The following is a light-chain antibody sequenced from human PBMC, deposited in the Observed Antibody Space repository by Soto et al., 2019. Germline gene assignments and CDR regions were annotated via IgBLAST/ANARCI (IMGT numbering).Light chain of an antibody. CDR2: DVN. V-gene: IGLV2-14*03. J-gene: IGLJ1*01. CDR3: CSYTSSSTHV. CDR1: SRDVGGYNF. Sequence: QSALTQPASVSGSPGQSLTIYCTGTSRDVGGYNFVSWYQQHPGKVPKLMIFDVNRRPSGVSDRFSGSKSGNTASLTISGLQAEDEGDYYCCSYTSSSTHVFGSGTKLTVL.